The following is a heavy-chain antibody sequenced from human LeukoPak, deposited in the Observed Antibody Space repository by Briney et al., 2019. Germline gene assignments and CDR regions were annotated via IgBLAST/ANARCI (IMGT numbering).Heavy chain of an antibody. V-gene: IGHV4-59*01. CDR3: ARLLWFGELFSYDY. CDR1: GGSISSYH. D-gene: IGHD3-10*01. CDR2: IYYSGST. J-gene: IGHJ4*02. Sequence: SETLSLTCTVSGGSISSYHWSWIRQPPGKGLEWIGYIYYSGSTNYNPSLKSRVTISVDTSKNQFSLKLSSVTAADTAVYYCARLLWFGELFSYDYWGQGTLVTVSS.